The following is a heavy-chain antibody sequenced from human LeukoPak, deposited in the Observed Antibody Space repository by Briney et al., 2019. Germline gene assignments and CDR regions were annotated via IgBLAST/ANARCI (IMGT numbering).Heavy chain of an antibody. CDR2: MYTGGGR. D-gene: IGHD2-21*02. Sequence: PGGSLRLSCAASGLSVSSYYMSWVRQPPGKGLEWVSVMYTGGGRYYGDSVKGRFTISRDNSKNTVFLQMNSLRVEDTALYYCTRGQSYCGADCYSDWGLGTLVTVSS. V-gene: IGHV3-66*01. CDR1: GLSVSSYY. CDR3: TRGQSYCGADCYSD. J-gene: IGHJ4*02.